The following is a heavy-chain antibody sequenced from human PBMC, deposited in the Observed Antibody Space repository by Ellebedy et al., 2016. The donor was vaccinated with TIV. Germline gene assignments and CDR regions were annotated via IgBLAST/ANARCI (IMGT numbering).Heavy chain of an antibody. D-gene: IGHD3-10*01. V-gene: IGHV3-21*01. CDR2: ISSSSSYI. CDR3: ARGYGSGSSGFDP. J-gene: IGHJ5*02. Sequence: PGGSLRLSCAASGFTFSSYAMNWVRQAPGKGLEWVSSISSSSSYIYYADSVKGRFTISRDNAKNSLYLQMNSLRAEDTAVYYCARGYGSGSSGFDPWGQGTLVTVSS. CDR1: GFTFSSYA.